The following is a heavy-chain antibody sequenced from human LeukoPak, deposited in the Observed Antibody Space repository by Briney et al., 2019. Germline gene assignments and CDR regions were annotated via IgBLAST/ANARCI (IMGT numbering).Heavy chain of an antibody. V-gene: IGHV1-69*04. CDR1: GGTFSSYA. CDR2: VVPILGIA. Sequence: SVKVSCKASGGTFSSYAISWVRQAPGQGLEWMGRVVPILGIANYAQKFQGRVTITADKSTSTAYMELSSLRSEDTAVYYCARDRVATSQYHYGMDVWGQGTTVTVSS. CDR3: ARDRVATSQYHYGMDV. D-gene: IGHD5-12*01. J-gene: IGHJ6*02.